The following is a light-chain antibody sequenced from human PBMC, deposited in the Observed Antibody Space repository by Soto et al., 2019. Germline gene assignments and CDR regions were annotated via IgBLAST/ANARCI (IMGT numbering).Light chain of an antibody. CDR1: SGHNNYA. CDR3: QTWGTGIRV. CDR2: LNYDGSH. Sequence: QLVLTQSPSASASLGASVKLTCTLSSGHNNYAIAWHQLQPERGPRYLMKLNYDGSHTKADGIPDRFSGSSSGAERYLTISSLQSEDEADYYCQTWGTGIRVFGGGTKVTVL. J-gene: IGLJ3*02. V-gene: IGLV4-69*01.